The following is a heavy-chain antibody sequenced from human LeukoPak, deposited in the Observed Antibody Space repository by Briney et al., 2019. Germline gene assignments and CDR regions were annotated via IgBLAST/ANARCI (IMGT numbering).Heavy chain of an antibody. J-gene: IGHJ5*02. CDR3: AKAFTVTRVYNCLDP. D-gene: IGHD4-17*01. V-gene: IGHV3-23*01. CDR2: ISASGGST. Sequence: GGSLRLSCAASGFTFSSYAMSWVRQATGKGLECVSGISASGGSTYYADSVKGRFTISRDNSKNTLYLQMNSLRAEDTAVYYCAKAFTVTRVYNCLDPWGQGTLVTVSS. CDR1: GFTFSSYA.